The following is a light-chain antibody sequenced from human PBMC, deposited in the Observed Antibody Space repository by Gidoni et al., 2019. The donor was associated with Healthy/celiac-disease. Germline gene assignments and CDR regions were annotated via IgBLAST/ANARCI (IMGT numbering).Light chain of an antibody. CDR1: QSVSSN. V-gene: IGKV3-15*01. CDR3: QQYNNWPPGPL. J-gene: IGKJ4*01. Sequence: LPQLPATLSVFPGERATLSCRASQSVSSNLAWYQQKPGQPPRLLIYGASTRATGIPARFSGSGSGTEFTLTISSLQSEDFAVYYCQQYNNWPPGPLFGGGTKVEIK. CDR2: GAS.